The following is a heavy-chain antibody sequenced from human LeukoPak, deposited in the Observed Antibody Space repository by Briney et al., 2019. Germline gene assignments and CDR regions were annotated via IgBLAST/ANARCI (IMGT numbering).Heavy chain of an antibody. CDR2: ISGSGGST. J-gene: IGHJ4*02. V-gene: IGHV3-23*01. CDR3: AKSSGGIQLWYESFDY. CDR1: GFTFSSYA. D-gene: IGHD5-18*01. Sequence: GGSLRLSCAASGFTFSSYAMSWVRQAPGKGLHWVSAISGSGGSTYYADSVKGRCTISRDNSKNTLYLQMNSLGAEDTAVYYCAKSSGGIQLWYESFDYWGQGTLVTVSS.